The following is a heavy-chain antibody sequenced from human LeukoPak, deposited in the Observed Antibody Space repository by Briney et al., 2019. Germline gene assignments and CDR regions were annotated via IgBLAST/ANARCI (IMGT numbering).Heavy chain of an antibody. D-gene: IGHD1-26*01. Sequence: SETLSLTCTVSGGSISSYYWSWIRQPPGKGLEWIGYIYYSGSTNYNPSLKSRVTISVDTSKNQFSLKLSSATAADTAVYYCARDRSGMNYYYYGMDVWGQGTTVTVSS. V-gene: IGHV4-59*01. J-gene: IGHJ6*02. CDR3: ARDRSGMNYYYYGMDV. CDR1: GGSISSYY. CDR2: IYYSGST.